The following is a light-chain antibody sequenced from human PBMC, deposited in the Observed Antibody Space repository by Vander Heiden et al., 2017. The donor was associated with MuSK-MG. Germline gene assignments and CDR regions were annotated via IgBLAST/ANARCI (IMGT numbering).Light chain of an antibody. Sequence: DIQMTQSPSTLSAYVGDRVTITCRASQSISTWLAWYQQKPGKAPKLMIYKASNLETGVPSRFSGSGSGTEFTLTISSLQPDDFATYYCQQYNRYWTFGQGTKVEL. CDR3: QQYNRYWT. V-gene: IGKV1-5*03. J-gene: IGKJ1*01. CDR2: KAS. CDR1: QSISTW.